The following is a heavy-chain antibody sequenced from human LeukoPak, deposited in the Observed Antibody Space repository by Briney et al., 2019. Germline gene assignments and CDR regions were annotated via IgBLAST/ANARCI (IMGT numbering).Heavy chain of an antibody. CDR2: VYNGNT. J-gene: IGHJ4*02. Sequence: SETLSLTCTVSGASISSSSYYWGYFRQPPGKGLEWIGSVYNGNTYYNPSLKSRATISADTSKNQFSLKLTSVTAADTAVYYYARLWRAAIDYGGQGTLVTVSS. V-gene: IGHV4-39*01. CDR1: GASISSSSYY. D-gene: IGHD1-1*01. CDR3: ARLWRAAIDY.